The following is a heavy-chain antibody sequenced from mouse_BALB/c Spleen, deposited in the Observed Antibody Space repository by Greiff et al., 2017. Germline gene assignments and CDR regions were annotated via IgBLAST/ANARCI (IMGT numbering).Heavy chain of an antibody. J-gene: IGHJ3*01. V-gene: IGHV5-4*02. CDR2: ISDGGSYT. Sequence: EVQRVESGGGLVKPGGSLKLSCAASGFTFSDYYMYWVRQTPEKRLEWVATISDGGSYTYYPDSVKGRFTISRDNAKNNLYLQMSSLKSEDTAMYYCVRRYRYDVVPFAYWGQGTLVTVSA. CDR1: GFTFSDYY. CDR3: VRRYRYDVVPFAY. D-gene: IGHD2-14*01.